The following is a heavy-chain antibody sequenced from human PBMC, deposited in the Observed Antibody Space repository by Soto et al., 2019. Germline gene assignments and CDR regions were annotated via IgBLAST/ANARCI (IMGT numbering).Heavy chain of an antibody. Sequence: PGGSLRLSCAASGFTFSRYWMSWARQAPGKGLEWVAAINDGGSNKYYVDSVKGRFTISRDNAKDTLYLQMNSLRAEDTAVYYCAKQTGYGTPTIDYWGQGTLVTVSS. V-gene: IGHV3-23*01. D-gene: IGHD3-9*01. J-gene: IGHJ4*02. CDR3: AKQTGYGTPTIDY. CDR2: INDGGSNK. CDR1: GFTFSRYW.